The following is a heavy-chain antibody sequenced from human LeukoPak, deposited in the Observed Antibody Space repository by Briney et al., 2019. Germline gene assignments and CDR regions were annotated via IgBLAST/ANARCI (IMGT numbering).Heavy chain of an antibody. CDR3: ASDSYSPEYFQH. D-gene: IGHD2-15*01. CDR2: IYSGGST. Sequence: GGSLRLSCAASGFSVSNNYMSWVRQAPGKGLEWVSVIYSGGSTFYAGSVKGRFTISRDNSKNTLYPQMNSLRAEDTAVYYCASDSYSPEYFQHWGQGTLVTVSS. CDR1: GFSVSNNY. V-gene: IGHV3-66*01. J-gene: IGHJ1*01.